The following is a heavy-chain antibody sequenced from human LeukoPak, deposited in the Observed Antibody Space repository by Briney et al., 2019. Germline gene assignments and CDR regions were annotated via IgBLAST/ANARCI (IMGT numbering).Heavy chain of an antibody. J-gene: IGHJ4*02. V-gene: IGHV3-74*01. CDR2: INSDGVNT. Sequence: AGGSLRLSCAASGFTFSSYWMHWVRQAPGKGLVWVSRINSDGVNTAYADSVKGRFTISRDNAKNSLYLQMNSLRAEDTAVYYCARAGSSGAWYFDYWGQGTLVTVSS. CDR3: ARAGSSGAWYFDY. CDR1: GFTFSSYW. D-gene: IGHD3-22*01.